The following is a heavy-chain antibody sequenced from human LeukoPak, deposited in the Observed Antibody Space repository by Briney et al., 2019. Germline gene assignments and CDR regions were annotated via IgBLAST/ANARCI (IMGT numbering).Heavy chain of an antibody. J-gene: IGHJ4*02. CDR1: GGSISSGGYY. V-gene: IGHV4-31*03. CDR3: ARGHSSWYAPFDY. Sequence: PWETLSLTCTVSGGSISSGGYYWSWIRQHPGKGLEWIGYIYYSGSTYYNPSLKSRVTISVDTSKNQFSLKLSSVTAADTAVYYCARGHSSWYAPFDYWGQGTLVTVSS. CDR2: IYYSGST. D-gene: IGHD6-13*01.